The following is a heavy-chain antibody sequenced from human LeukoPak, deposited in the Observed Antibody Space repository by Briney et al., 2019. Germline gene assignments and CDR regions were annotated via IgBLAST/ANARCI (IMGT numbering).Heavy chain of an antibody. Sequence: NPSETLSLTCTVSGGSISSYYWSWIRQPAGKGLEWIGRIYTSGSTNYNPSLKSRVTMSVDTSKNQFSLKLSSVTAADTAVYYCARSPTSKLLWFGEPRDWFDPWGQGTLVTVSS. J-gene: IGHJ5*02. D-gene: IGHD3-10*01. CDR3: ARSPTSKLLWFGEPRDWFDP. V-gene: IGHV4-4*07. CDR2: IYTSGST. CDR1: GGSISSYY.